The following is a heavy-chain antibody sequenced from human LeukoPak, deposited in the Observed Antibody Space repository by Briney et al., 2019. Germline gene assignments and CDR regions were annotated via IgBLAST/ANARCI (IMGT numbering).Heavy chain of an antibody. CDR1: GFTFSSYG. V-gene: IGHV3-30*18. J-gene: IGHJ4*02. D-gene: IGHD3-10*01. CDR2: ISYDGSNK. Sequence: QPGGSLRLSCAASGFTFSSYGMHWVRQAPGKGLEWVAVISYDGSNKYYADSVKGRFTISRDNSKNTLYLQMNSLRAEDTAVYYCAKVEGSGSLYSSFDYWGQGTLVTVSS. CDR3: AKVEGSGSLYSSFDY.